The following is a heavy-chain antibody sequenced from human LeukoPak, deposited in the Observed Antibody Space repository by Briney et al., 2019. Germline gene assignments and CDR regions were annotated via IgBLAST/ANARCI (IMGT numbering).Heavy chain of an antibody. CDR2: INPNSGGT. Sequence: ASVKVSCKASGYTFAGYYIHWVRLAPGQGLEWMGWINPNSGGTNFAQKFQGRVTMTRDTSISTAYMEVNRLISDDTAVYYCARDSSGWYNWFDPWGQGTLVTVSS. V-gene: IGHV1-2*02. J-gene: IGHJ5*02. CDR1: GYTFAGYY. CDR3: ARDSSGWYNWFDP. D-gene: IGHD6-19*01.